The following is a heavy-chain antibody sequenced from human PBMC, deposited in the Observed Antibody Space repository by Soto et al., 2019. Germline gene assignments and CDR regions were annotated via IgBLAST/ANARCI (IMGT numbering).Heavy chain of an antibody. J-gene: IGHJ4*02. V-gene: IGHV1-69*01. D-gene: IGHD3-16*01. CDR2: IIPIFGTA. Sequence: QVQLVQSGAEVKKPGSSVKVSCKASGGTFSSYSINWVRQAPGQGLEWMGEIIPIFGTANYAQKFQGRVTITADESTRPGYMELTSLRSEDTAGYYWAREGGRPSGGIDYWGQGTLVTVSS. CDR1: GGTFSSYS. CDR3: AREGGRPSGGIDY.